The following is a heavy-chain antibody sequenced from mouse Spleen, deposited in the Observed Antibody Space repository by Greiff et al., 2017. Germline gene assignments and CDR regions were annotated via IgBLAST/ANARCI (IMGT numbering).Heavy chain of an antibody. V-gene: IGHV2-2*02. Sequence: VMLVESGPGLVQPSQSLSITCTVSGFSLTSYGVHWVRQSPGKGLEWLGVIWSGGSTDYNAAFISRLSISKDNSKSQVFFKMNSLQANDTAIYYCARREYDVLAMDYWGQGTSVTVSS. CDR3: ARREYDVLAMDY. J-gene: IGHJ4*01. CDR2: IWSGGST. D-gene: IGHD2-14*01. CDR1: GFSLTSYG.